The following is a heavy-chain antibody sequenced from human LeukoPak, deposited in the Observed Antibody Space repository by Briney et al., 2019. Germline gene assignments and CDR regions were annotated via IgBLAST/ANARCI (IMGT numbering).Heavy chain of an antibody. CDR2: IYTSGST. J-gene: IGHJ2*01. CDR1: GGSISSGSYY. CDR3: ARGGGSDWYFDL. Sequence: QPSETLSLTCTVSGGSISSGSYYWSWIRQPAGEGLEWIGRIYTSGSTNYNPSLKSRVTISVDTSKNQFSLKLSSVTAADTAVYYCARGGGSDWYFDLWGRGTLVTVSS. D-gene: IGHD3-16*01. V-gene: IGHV4-61*02.